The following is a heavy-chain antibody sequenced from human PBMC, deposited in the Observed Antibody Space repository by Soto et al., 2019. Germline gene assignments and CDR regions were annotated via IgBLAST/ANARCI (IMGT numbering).Heavy chain of an antibody. CDR1: GVSISSGNW. CDR2: TFHDGTA. CDR3: ARLVYDTRLNYMYFDF. V-gene: IGHV4-4*02. J-gene: IGHJ4*02. Sequence: SETLSLTCAVSGVSISSGNWWTWVRQTPQRGLEYIGETFHDGTANYYPSFERRVAIPVDTSKNQFSLKLTSVTAADTAIYFCARLVYDTRLNYMYFDFWGQGALVTVSS. D-gene: IGHD2-8*01.